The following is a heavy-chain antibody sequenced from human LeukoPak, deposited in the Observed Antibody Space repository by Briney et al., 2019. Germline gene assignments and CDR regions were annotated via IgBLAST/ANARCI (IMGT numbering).Heavy chain of an antibody. V-gene: IGHV3-74*01. CDR2: INTDGSTT. Sequence: PGGSLRLSCAASGFTFSSYAMSWVRQAPGEGLVWVSRINTDGSTTSYADSVKGRFTISRDNAENTLYLQMNSLRAEDTAVYYCARVRQGEWYFDLWGRGTLVTVSS. CDR3: ARVRQGEWYFDL. D-gene: IGHD1-26*01. J-gene: IGHJ2*01. CDR1: GFTFSSYA.